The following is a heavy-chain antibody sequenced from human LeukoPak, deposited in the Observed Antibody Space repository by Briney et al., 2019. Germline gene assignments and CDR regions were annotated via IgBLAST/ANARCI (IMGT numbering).Heavy chain of an antibody. Sequence: QPGGSLRLSCTTSGFTFSSYGMHWVRQAPGKGLEWVAVTLNDGRSKYYADSVKGRFTISRDNSKNTLYLQMNSLGVEDTAVYFCAKDLDSSGDSYWGQGTLVTVSS. D-gene: IGHD3-22*01. CDR1: GFTFSSYG. V-gene: IGHV3-30*18. CDR3: AKDLDSSGDSY. J-gene: IGHJ4*02. CDR2: TLNDGRSK.